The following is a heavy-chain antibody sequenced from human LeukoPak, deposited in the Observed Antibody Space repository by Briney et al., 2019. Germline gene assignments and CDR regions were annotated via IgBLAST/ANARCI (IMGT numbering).Heavy chain of an antibody. Sequence: GGSLRLSCAASGFTFSSYSMNWVRQAPGKGLEWVSSISRSSSYIYYADSVKGRFTISRDNAKNSLYLQMNSLRAEDTAVYYCARLFWSGYYLDYWGQGTLVTVSS. J-gene: IGHJ4*02. V-gene: IGHV3-21*01. CDR2: ISRSSSYI. CDR1: GFTFSSYS. CDR3: ARLFWSGYYLDY. D-gene: IGHD3-3*01.